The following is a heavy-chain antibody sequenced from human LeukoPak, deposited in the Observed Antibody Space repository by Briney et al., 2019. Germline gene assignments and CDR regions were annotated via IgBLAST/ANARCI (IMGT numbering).Heavy chain of an antibody. D-gene: IGHD4-17*01. CDR1: GFTFSSYP. J-gene: IGHJ6*02. CDR2: ISYDGSNK. Sequence: PGGSLRLSCAASGFTFSSYPMHRVRQAPGKGLEWVSLISYDGSNKYYADSVKGRFTISRDNSKNMFYVQINSLRPEDTAVYFCTRGFPYDDTTEGYYYLMDVWGQGTTVTVSS. V-gene: IGHV3-30-3*01. CDR3: TRGFPYDDTTEGYYYLMDV.